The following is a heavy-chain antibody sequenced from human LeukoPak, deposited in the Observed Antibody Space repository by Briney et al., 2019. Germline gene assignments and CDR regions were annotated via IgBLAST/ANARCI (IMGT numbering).Heavy chain of an antibody. CDR2: IYSGGST. D-gene: IGHD3-9*01. CDR1: GFTVSSNY. J-gene: IGHJ3*02. V-gene: IGHV3-66*02. Sequence: PGGSLRLSCAASGFTVSSNYMSWVRQAPGKGLEWVAVIYSGGSTYYADSVKGRFTISRDNSKNTLYLQMNSLRAEDTAVYYCARVSLEYDILTGYYPGAFDIWGQGTMVTVSS. CDR3: ARVSLEYDILTGYYPGAFDI.